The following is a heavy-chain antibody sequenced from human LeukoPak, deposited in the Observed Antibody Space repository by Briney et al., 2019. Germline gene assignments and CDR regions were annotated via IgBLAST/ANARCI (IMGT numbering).Heavy chain of an antibody. D-gene: IGHD1-14*01. CDR1: GFTFSDSN. V-gene: IGHV3-21*01. Sequence: GGSLRLSCAASGFTFSDSNMNWVRQAPGKGLEWVSSISSGSGYIYYADSVKGRFTISRDNARNTLSLQMNSLTIEDTAVYYCVVVVEPPDSDGFDVWGQGTMITVSS. CDR3: VVVVEPPDSDGFDV. CDR2: ISSGSGYI. J-gene: IGHJ3*01.